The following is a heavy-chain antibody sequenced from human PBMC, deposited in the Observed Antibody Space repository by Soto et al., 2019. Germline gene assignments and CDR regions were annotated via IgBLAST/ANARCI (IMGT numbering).Heavy chain of an antibody. Sequence: QVQLVESGGGVVQPGRSLRLSCATSGFTFRFYDMHWVRQAPGKGLVWVAMISRDGNNKDYGDSVKGRFTISRDNSKNTLYLQMNSLRGEDTAVYYCAKDAYTPIRTTAHDSGGLDHWGRGTLVTVSS. CDR3: AKDAYTPIRTTAHDSGGLDH. D-gene: IGHD4-4*01. CDR1: GFTFRFYD. J-gene: IGHJ4*02. V-gene: IGHV3-30*18. CDR2: ISRDGNNK.